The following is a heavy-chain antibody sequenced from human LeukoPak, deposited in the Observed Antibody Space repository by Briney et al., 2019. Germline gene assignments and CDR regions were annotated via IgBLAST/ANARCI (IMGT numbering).Heavy chain of an antibody. CDR1: GYSISSGYY. V-gene: IGHV4-38-2*02. CDR2: VSHSGST. J-gene: IGHJ4*02. D-gene: IGHD5-18*01. Sequence: SETLSLTCTVSGYSISSGYYWGWIRQPPGKGLEWIGAVSHSGSTYYNPSLKSRVTISIDASKNQFSLKLSSVTAADTAVYYCARHTYGYTFGHWGQGILVTVSS. CDR3: ARHTYGYTFGH.